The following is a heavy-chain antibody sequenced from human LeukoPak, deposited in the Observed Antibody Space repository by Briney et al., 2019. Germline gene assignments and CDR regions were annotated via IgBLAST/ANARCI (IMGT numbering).Heavy chain of an antibody. CDR3: AKDPGSYYYYYMDV. CDR2: IKQDGSEK. J-gene: IGHJ6*03. CDR1: GFTFSSYW. Sequence: GGSLRLSCAASGFTFSSYWMSWVRQAPGKGLEWVANIKQDGSEKYYVDSVKGRFTISRDNSKNTLYLQMNSLRAEDTAVYYCAKDPGSYYYYYMDVWGKGTTVTVSS. D-gene: IGHD3-10*01. V-gene: IGHV3-7*03.